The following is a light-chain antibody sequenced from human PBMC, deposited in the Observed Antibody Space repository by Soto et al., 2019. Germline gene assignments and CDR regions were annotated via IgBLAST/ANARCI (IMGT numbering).Light chain of an antibody. Sequence: QSALTQPASESGSPGQSITISCTGTSSDVGGYNYVSWYQQHPGKAPKLMIYDVSNRPSGVSNRFSGSKSGNTASLTISGLQAEDEGDYYCTSYTSSSTYVFGTGTKVTVL. J-gene: IGLJ1*01. CDR3: TSYTSSSTYV. CDR1: SSDVGGYNY. V-gene: IGLV2-14*03. CDR2: DVS.